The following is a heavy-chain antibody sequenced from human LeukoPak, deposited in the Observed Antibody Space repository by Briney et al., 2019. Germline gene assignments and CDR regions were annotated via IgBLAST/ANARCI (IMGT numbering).Heavy chain of an antibody. V-gene: IGHV3-74*01. CDR3: ARVVDHDYGDYYLDY. J-gene: IGHJ4*02. Sequence: GGSLRLSCAGSGFTLSSYWMHWVRQAPGKGLVWVSRFYSDGSRTNYADSVKGRFTISGDNAKNTQYLQMNSLRAEDTAVYYCARVVDHDYGDYYLDYWGQGTLVTVPS. CDR2: FYSDGSRT. CDR1: GFTLSSYW. D-gene: IGHD4-17*01.